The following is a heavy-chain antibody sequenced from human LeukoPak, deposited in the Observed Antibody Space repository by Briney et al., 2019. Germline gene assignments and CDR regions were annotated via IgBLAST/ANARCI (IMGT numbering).Heavy chain of an antibody. CDR3: ATTYYYDSSGYRFGIPSGY. CDR2: ISGSGGST. J-gene: IGHJ4*02. Sequence: GGSLRLSCAASGFTFSTYGMGWVRQAPGEGLEWVSAISGSGGSTYYADSVKGRFTISRDNSKNTLYLQMNSLRAEDTAVYYCATTYYYDSSGYRFGIPSGYWGQGTLVTVSS. CDR1: GFTFSTYG. V-gene: IGHV3-23*01. D-gene: IGHD3-22*01.